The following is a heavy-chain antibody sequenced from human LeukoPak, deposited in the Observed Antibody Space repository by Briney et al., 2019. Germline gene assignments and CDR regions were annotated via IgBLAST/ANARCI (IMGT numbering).Heavy chain of an antibody. V-gene: IGHV4-4*07. CDR2: IYTSGST. Sequence: PSETLSLTCTVSGGSISSYYWSWIRQPAGKGLEWIGRIYTSGSTNYNPSLKSRVTMSVDTSKNQFSLKLSSVTAADTAVYYCARALVGEQWLVQSHYYYMDVWGKGTTVTVSS. CDR1: GGSISSYY. D-gene: IGHD6-19*01. CDR3: ARALVGEQWLVQSHYYYMDV. J-gene: IGHJ6*03.